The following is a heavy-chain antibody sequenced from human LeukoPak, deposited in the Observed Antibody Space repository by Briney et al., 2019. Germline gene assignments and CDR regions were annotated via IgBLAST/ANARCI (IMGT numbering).Heavy chain of an antibody. J-gene: IGHJ4*02. CDR1: GGSISSYY. CDR2: IYYSGST. V-gene: IGHV4-59*01. CDR3: AREIATKDFWSGYSYYSDY. Sequence: PSETLSLTCTASGGSISSYYWSWVRQPPGKGLEWIGNIYYSGSTNYNPSLKSRVTISVDTSKNQFSLKLSSVTAADTAVYYCAREIATKDFWSGYSYYSDYWGQGTLVTVSS. D-gene: IGHD3-3*01.